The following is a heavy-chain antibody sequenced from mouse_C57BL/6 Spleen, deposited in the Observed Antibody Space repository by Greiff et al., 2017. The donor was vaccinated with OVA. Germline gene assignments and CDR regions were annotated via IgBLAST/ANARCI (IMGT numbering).Heavy chain of an antibody. D-gene: IGHD2-5*01. J-gene: IGHJ4*01. CDR2: IWGDGST. CDR3: AKSSLYSNYVSYYAMDY. V-gene: IGHV2-3*01. Sequence: QVQLQQSGPGLVAPSQCLSITCTVSGFSLTSYGVSWVRQPPGKGLEWLGVIWGDGSTNYHSAHKTRLSISKDNSESQVFLKLNRRQTDDTATYYCAKSSLYSNYVSYYAMDYWGQGTSVTVSS. CDR1: GFSLTSYG.